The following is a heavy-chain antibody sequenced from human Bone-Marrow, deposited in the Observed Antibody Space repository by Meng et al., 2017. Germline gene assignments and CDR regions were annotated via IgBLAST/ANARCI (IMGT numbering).Heavy chain of an antibody. CDR2: IDPNNDHT. D-gene: IGHD6-13*01. Sequence: QGQLVQTGPGVKTPGASVKLSCKLSGYTFAAYWIHWLRQAPGQGLEWMGRIDPNNDHTQYTQNFQGRVTMTSDTSISTVYMELNGLRSDDTAVYYCARDEDISAAGKLFGDYWGQGTLVTVSS. CDR3: ARDEDISAAGKLFGDY. V-gene: IGHV1-2*06. J-gene: IGHJ4*02. CDR1: GYTFAAYW.